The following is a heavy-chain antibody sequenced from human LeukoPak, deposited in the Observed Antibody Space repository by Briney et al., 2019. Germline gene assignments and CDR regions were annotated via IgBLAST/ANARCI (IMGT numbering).Heavy chain of an antibody. V-gene: IGHV6-1*01. CDR3: ARRLTQYDCFDP. J-gene: IGHJ5*02. Sequence: SQTLSLTCVISADSVSSNSAAWNWIRQSPSRGLEWLGRTYYRSTWYNDYAVSVRGRITVNPDTSKNQFSLHLNSVTPEDTAVYYCARRLTQYDCFDPWGQGILVTVSS. D-gene: IGHD2-2*01. CDR1: ADSVSSNSAA. CDR2: TYYRSTWYN.